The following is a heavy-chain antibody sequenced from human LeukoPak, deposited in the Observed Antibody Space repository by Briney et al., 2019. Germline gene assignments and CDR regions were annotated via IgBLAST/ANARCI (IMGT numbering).Heavy chain of an antibody. CDR3: AKGPYYGSGTHDD. CDR2: VSYDGTDK. Sequence: PGGSLRLSCAASGFTFGTYGMHWVRQAPGEGLEWVAVVSYDGTDKYYADYVEGRFTISRDNSKNTLYLQMNSLRAEDTAVYYCAKGPYYGSGTHDDWGQGTLVTVSS. CDR1: GFTFGTYG. V-gene: IGHV3-30*18. J-gene: IGHJ4*02. D-gene: IGHD3-10*01.